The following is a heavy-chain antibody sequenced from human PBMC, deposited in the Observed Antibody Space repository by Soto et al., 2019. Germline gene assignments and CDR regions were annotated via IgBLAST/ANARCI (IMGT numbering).Heavy chain of an antibody. Sequence: PSETLSLTCTVSGGSISSSSWSWIRQPPGRGLEWIGYIYNNGRTDYNPSLKSRVTISVDTSKNHFSLKLSSVTPADTAVYYFARARFCTSTSCYHYFDFWGQGTLVTVSS. J-gene: IGHJ4*02. V-gene: IGHV4-59*01. D-gene: IGHD2-2*01. CDR2: IYNNGRT. CDR1: GGSISSSS. CDR3: ARARFCTSTSCYHYFDF.